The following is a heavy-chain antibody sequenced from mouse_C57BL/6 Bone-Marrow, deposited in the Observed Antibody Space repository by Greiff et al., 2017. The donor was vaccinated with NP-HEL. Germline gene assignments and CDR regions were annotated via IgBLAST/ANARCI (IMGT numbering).Heavy chain of an antibody. CDR1: GFNIKDDY. J-gene: IGHJ1*03. D-gene: IGHD4-1*01. V-gene: IGHV14-4*01. CDR2: IDPENGDT. CDR3: TAVIWEPSFDV. Sequence: EVQLQQSGAELVRPGASVKLSCTASGFNIKDDYMHWVKQRPEQGLEWIGWIDPENGDTEYASKFQGKATITADTSSNTACLQLSSLTSEDTAVYYCTAVIWEPSFDVWGTGTTVTVSS.